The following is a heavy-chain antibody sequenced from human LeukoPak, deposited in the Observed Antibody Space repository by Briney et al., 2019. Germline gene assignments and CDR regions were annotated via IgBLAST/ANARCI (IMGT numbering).Heavy chain of an antibody. D-gene: IGHD6-13*01. J-gene: IGHJ3*01. CDR2: IIPIFGTA. CDR3: ARGGIVAAGIINNHDAFDV. CDR1: GYTFTSYG. V-gene: IGHV1-69*13. Sequence: SVKVSCKASGYTFTSYGISWVRQAPGQGLEWMGGIIPIFGTAHYAQKFQGRVTITADESTSTAYMELSSLRSEDTAVYYCARGGIVAAGIINNHDAFDVWGLGTMVTVSS.